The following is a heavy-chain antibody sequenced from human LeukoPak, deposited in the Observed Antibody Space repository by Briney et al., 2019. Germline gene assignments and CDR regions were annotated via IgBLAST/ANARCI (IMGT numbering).Heavy chain of an antibody. CDR2: ISSSSSYI. CDR1: GFTFSSYS. V-gene: IGHV3-21*01. Sequence: GGSLRLSCAASGFTFSSYSMNWVRQAPGKGLEWASSISSSSSYIYYADSVKGRFTISRGNAKNSLYLQTNSLRAEDTAVYYCASWDYGDYVDAFDIWGQGTMVTVSS. J-gene: IGHJ3*02. CDR3: ASWDYGDYVDAFDI. D-gene: IGHD4-17*01.